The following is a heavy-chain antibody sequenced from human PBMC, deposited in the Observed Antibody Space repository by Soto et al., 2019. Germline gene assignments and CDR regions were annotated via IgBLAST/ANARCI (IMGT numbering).Heavy chain of an antibody. CDR3: ARVCAAAGRGWFDP. CDR2: IIPIFGTA. J-gene: IGHJ5*02. CDR1: GRTFSSYA. V-gene: IGHV1-69*01. D-gene: IGHD6-13*01. Sequence: QVQLVQSGAEVKKPGSSVKVSCKASGRTFSSYAISWVRQAPGQGLEWMGGIIPIFGTANYAQKFQGRVTITADDSTSTAYMELSSLRSEDTAVYYCARVCAAAGRGWFDPWGQGTLVTVSS.